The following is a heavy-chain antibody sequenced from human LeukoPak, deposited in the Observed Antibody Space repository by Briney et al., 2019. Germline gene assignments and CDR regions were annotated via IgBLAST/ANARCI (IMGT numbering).Heavy chain of an antibody. CDR3: ARSSITIFGVAIALFDY. V-gene: IGHV1-69*13. J-gene: IGHJ4*02. CDR2: IIPIFGTA. Sequence: SVKVSCKASGGTFSSYAISWVRQAPGQGLEWMGGIIPIFGTANYAQKFQGRVTITADESTSTAYTERSSLRSEDTAVYYCARSSITIFGVAIALFDYWGQGTLVTVSS. CDR1: GGTFSSYA. D-gene: IGHD3-3*01.